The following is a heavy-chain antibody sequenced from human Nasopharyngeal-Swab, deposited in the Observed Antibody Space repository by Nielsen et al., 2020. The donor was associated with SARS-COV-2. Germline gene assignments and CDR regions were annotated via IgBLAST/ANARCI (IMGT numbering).Heavy chain of an antibody. V-gene: IGHV1-8*01. Sequence: ASVKVSCKASGYTFTSYDINWVRQATGQGLEWMGWMNPNSGNTGYAQKFQGRVTMTRNTSISTAYMELSSLRSEDTAVYYCARAHYRFLEWLPYWGQGTLVTVSS. CDR1: GYTFTSYD. CDR3: ARAHYRFLEWLPY. J-gene: IGHJ4*02. D-gene: IGHD3-3*01. CDR2: MNPNSGNT.